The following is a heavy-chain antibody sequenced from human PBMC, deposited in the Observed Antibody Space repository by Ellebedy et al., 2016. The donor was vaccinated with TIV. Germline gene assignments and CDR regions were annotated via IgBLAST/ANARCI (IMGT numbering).Heavy chain of an antibody. CDR2: IGTRGDT. D-gene: IGHD5-12*01. CDR1: GFTFSSFD. CDR3: AKTSVDKGNHYYNGMDV. J-gene: IGHJ6*02. V-gene: IGHV3-13*01. Sequence: GESLKISCVASGFTFSSFDMHWVRHVSGKGLEWISGIGTRGDTHSPGSVKGRFTISRDNSKNTLDLQMNSLRAEDTAVYYCAKTSVDKGNHYYNGMDVWGQGTTVTVSS.